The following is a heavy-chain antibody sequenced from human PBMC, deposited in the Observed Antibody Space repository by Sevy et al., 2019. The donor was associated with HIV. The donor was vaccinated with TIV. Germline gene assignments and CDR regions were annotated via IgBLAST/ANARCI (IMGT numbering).Heavy chain of an antibody. CDR3: ARSQYYDSSGYYFGKDYYYYMDV. CDR2: IYYRGST. CDR1: VGSISSGGYY. Sequence: SETLSLTCTVSVGSISSGGYYGSWIRQHPGKGLEGIGYIYYRGSTYYNPSLKSRVTISVDPSKNQFSLKLSSVTAADTAVYYCARSQYYDSSGYYFGKDYYYYMDVWGKGTTVTVSS. J-gene: IGHJ6*03. V-gene: IGHV4-31*03. D-gene: IGHD3-22*01.